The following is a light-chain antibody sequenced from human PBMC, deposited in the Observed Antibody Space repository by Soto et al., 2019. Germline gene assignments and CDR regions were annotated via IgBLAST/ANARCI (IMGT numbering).Light chain of an antibody. V-gene: IGKV3-15*01. CDR3: QQYNIWPQT. Sequence: IVLTQSPAPLSFSPGERATLSCRASQSVSTYLAWYQQRPGQAPRLLIYGASTRASGIPARFSGSGSGTEFTLTISSLQSEDFAVYFCQQYNIWPQTFGQGTKVDIK. J-gene: IGKJ1*01. CDR2: GAS. CDR1: QSVSTY.